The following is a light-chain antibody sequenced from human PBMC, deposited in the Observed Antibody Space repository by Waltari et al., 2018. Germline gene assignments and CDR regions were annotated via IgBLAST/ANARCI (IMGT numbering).Light chain of an antibody. J-gene: IGLJ2*01. CDR2: SSS. CDR1: SSNIGRNS. CDR3: AAWDDSLTLVV. Sequence: QSVLTQPPSASGTPGQRVTISCSGTSSNIGRNSVNWYQQLPGMAPKLLSYSSSQRPSGVPDRFSASKSGTSATLAISGPQSEDEADYYCAAWDDSLTLVVFGGGTKLTVL. V-gene: IGLV1-44*01.